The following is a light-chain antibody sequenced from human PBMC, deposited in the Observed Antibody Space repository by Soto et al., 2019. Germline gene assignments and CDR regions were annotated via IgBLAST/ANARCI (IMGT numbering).Light chain of an antibody. J-gene: IGLJ2*01. V-gene: IGLV1-51*01. CDR2: NDD. Sequence: QSVLTQPPSVSAAPGQKVTISCSGSSSNIETNPVSWYRHLPGTVPKLLIHNDDKRPSRIPDRCSGSKSGTSATLGITGLQTGDEADYYCGTWDASLSAGVFGGGTKVT. CDR3: GTWDASLSAGV. CDR1: SSNIETNP.